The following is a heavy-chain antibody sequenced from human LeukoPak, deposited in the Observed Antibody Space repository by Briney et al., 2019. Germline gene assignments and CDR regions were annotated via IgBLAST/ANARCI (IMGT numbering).Heavy chain of an antibody. Sequence: PGGSLRLSCAASGFTFSSYGMNWVRQAPEKGLEWVSALSGSGEGKYYAGSVQGRFTISRDNSKNTLYLQMNSLRAEDTAVYYCAPPWGAVAGNNFDYWGQGTLVTVSS. CDR1: GFTFSSYG. CDR2: LSGSGEGK. J-gene: IGHJ4*02. D-gene: IGHD6-19*01. CDR3: APPWGAVAGNNFDY. V-gene: IGHV3-23*01.